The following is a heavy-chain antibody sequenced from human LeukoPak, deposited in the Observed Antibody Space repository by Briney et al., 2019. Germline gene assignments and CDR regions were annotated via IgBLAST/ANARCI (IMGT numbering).Heavy chain of an antibody. CDR1: GYTFTGYY. V-gene: IGHV1-2*02. CDR3: ARANMARGVGFFFDRSWFDP. D-gene: IGHD3-10*01. J-gene: IGHJ5*02. Sequence: ASVKVCCKAAGYTFTGYYMHWVRQAPGQGLEWMGWINPNSGGTNYAQKFQGRVTMTRDTSISTAYMELSRLRCDDTAVYYCARANMARGVGFFFDRSWFDPWGQGTLVTVSS. CDR2: INPNSGGT.